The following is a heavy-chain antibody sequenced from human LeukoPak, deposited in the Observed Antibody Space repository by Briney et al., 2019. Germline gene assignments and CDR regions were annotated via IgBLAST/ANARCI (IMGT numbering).Heavy chain of an antibody. CDR2: IYYSGST. V-gene: IGHV4-39*07. Sequence: PSETLSLTCTVSGGSISSSSYYWGWVRQPPGKGLEWIGSIYYSGSTYYNPTLKSRVTISVDTSKNQFSLKLTSVTAADMAVYYCARDTGSGFLWGQGTLVTVSS. CDR3: ARDTGSGFL. J-gene: IGHJ4*02. D-gene: IGHD3-10*01. CDR1: GGSISSSSYY.